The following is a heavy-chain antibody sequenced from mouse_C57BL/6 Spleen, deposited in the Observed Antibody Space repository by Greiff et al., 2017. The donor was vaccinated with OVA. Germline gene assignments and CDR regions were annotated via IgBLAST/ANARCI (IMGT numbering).Heavy chain of an antibody. V-gene: IGHV1-63*01. Sequence: VQLQQSGAELVRPGTSVKMSCKASGYTFTNYWIGWAKQRPGHGLEWIGDIYPGGGYTNYNEKFKGKATLTADKSSSTAYMQFSSLTSEDSAIYYCARRDDLYAMDYWGQGTSVTVSS. CDR3: ARRDDLYAMDY. D-gene: IGHD2-3*01. CDR1: GYTFTNYW. CDR2: IYPGGGYT. J-gene: IGHJ4*01.